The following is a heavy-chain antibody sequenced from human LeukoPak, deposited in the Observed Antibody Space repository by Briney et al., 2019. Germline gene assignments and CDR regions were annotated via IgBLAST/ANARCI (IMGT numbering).Heavy chain of an antibody. CDR1: GYTLTELS. J-gene: IGHJ4*02. D-gene: IGHD3-10*01. CDR3: ARPSETPNAYYYYGSGSSPPDY. Sequence: ASVKVSCKVSGYTLTELSMHWVRQAPGKGLEWMGGFDPEDGETIYAQKFQGRVTMTEDTSTDTAYMELSSLRSEDTAVYYCARPSETPNAYYYYGSGSSPPDYWGQGTLVTVSS. CDR2: FDPEDGET. V-gene: IGHV1-24*01.